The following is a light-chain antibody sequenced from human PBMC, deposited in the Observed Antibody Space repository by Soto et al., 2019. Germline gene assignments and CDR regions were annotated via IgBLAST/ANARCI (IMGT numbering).Light chain of an antibody. CDR2: AAS. V-gene: IGKV1-16*02. CDR1: QGITTY. J-gene: IGKJ1*01. Sequence: DIQMTQSPSSLSASVGDRITITCRASQGITTYLAWFQQKPGKAPKSLIYAASNLQSGVPSKFSGSGSGTDFTLTISSLQPEDFATYYCQQYNSYPPTFGQGTKVEIK. CDR3: QQYNSYPPT.